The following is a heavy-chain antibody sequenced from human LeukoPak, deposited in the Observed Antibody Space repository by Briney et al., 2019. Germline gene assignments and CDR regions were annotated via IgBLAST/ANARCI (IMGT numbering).Heavy chain of an antibody. CDR3: ARERTYCSGGSCYFDWYFDL. Sequence: SETLSLTCAVSGGSISSFYWSWIRQPPGKGLEWIGYIYYSGSTNYNPSLKSRVTISVDTSKNQFSLKLSSVTAADTAVYYCARERTYCSGGSCYFDWYFDLWGRGTLVTVSS. CDR1: GGSISSFY. J-gene: IGHJ2*01. CDR2: IYYSGST. V-gene: IGHV4-59*01. D-gene: IGHD2-15*01.